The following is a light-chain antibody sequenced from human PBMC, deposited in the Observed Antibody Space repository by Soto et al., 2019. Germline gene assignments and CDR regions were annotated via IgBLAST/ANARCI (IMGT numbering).Light chain of an antibody. CDR3: QQYNEWPLT. CDR1: QNVYNN. J-gene: IGKJ4*01. Sequence: ETVMTQSPAALSVSPGERATLSCRASQNVYNNLAWYQQKPGQAPRLLIYHASSMATGIPARFSGSGSGTEFTLTISSLQSEDFAVYYCQQYNEWPLTFGGGTKVEIK. CDR2: HAS. V-gene: IGKV3-15*01.